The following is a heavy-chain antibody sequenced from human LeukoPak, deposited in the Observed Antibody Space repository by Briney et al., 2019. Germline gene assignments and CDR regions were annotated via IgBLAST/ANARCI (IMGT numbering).Heavy chain of an antibody. D-gene: IGHD5-18*01. CDR1: GFTFSSYA. CDR3: ARDGYCYGYFDY. J-gene: IGHJ4*02. V-gene: IGHV3-30*04. Sequence: GGSLRLYCAASGFTFSSYAMHWVRQAPGKGLEWVAVITFDGSNKYYADSVKGRFTISRSTSKNALHLQMDSLRAEETAVYYCARDGYCYGYFDYWGQGTMASDCS. CDR2: ITFDGSNK.